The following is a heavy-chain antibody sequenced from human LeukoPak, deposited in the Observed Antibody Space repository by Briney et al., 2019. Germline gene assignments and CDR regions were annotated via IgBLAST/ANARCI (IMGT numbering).Heavy chain of an antibody. Sequence: SETLSLTCAVYGGSFSGYYWSWIRQPPGKGLEWIGEINHSGSTNYNPSLKSRVTISVDTSKNQFSLKLSSVTAADTAVYYCARHGMWDYYDSSGYPQPYYFDYWGQGTLVTVSS. CDR2: INHSGST. CDR3: ARHGMWDYYDSSGYPQPYYFDY. J-gene: IGHJ4*02. CDR1: GGSFSGYY. V-gene: IGHV4-34*01. D-gene: IGHD3-22*01.